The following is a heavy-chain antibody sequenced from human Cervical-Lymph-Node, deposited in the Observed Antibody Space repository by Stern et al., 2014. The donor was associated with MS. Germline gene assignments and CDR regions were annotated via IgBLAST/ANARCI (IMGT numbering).Heavy chain of an antibody. J-gene: IGHJ4*02. CDR3: AKHACTGAACPFDL. V-gene: IGHV4-39*01. D-gene: IGHD2-8*02. CDR1: GDSISSYTHY. CDR2: VYYSGAT. Sequence: QLQLQESGPGLVKPSETLSLTCAVSGDSISSYTHYWAWIRQPPGKGLEWIGSVYYSGATYYNPSLKSPLTISVETSKNPFSLGLNSVTAADTAVYYCAKHACTGAACPFDLWGQGTLVTVSS.